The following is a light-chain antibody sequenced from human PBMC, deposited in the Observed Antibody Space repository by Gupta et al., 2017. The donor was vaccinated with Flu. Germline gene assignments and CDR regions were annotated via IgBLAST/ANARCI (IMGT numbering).Light chain of an antibody. CDR2: DND. V-gene: IGLV1-51*01. J-gene: IGLJ2*01. CDR3: AVWDTSLTGGV. Sequence: QSVLTQPPSVSAAPGQKVTISCSGSSSNIGGYDVSWYHQLPGTAPKLLIYDNDKRPSGIPDRFSGSRSGTSATLGITGLQTGDEADDYCAVWDTSLTGGVFGGGTKLTVL. CDR1: SSNIGGYD.